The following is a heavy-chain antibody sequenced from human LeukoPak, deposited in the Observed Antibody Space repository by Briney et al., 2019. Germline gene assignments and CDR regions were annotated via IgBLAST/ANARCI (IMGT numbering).Heavy chain of an antibody. J-gene: IGHJ6*03. CDR3: ARVGGNSHKLEDYYYYYMDV. Sequence: PSQTLSLTCTVSGGSISSGSYYWSWIRQPAGKGLEWIGRIYTSGSTNYNPSLKSRVTISVDTSKNQFSLKLSSVTAADTAVYYCARVGGNSHKLEDYYYYYMDVWGKGTTVTVSS. CDR1: GGSISSGSYY. V-gene: IGHV4-61*02. CDR2: IYTSGST. D-gene: IGHD4-23*01.